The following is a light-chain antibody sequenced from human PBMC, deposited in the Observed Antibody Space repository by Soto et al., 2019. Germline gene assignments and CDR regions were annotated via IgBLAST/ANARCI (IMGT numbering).Light chain of an antibody. CDR2: AAS. V-gene: IGKV1-39*01. J-gene: IGKJ1*01. CDR3: QQSYSRVT. Sequence: DIQMTQSPSSLSASVGDRVTITCRASQSISSYLNWYQQKPGKAPKLLIYAASSLQSGVPSRFSGTKSGTDFTLTISSLQPEDFATYYCQQSYSRVTFGQGTKVDIK. CDR1: QSISSY.